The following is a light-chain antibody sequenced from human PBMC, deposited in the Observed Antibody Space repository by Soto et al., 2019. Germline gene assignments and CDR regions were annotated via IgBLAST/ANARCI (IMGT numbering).Light chain of an antibody. CDR3: QEYGTLPWT. CDR1: QIISSSY. CDR2: GTS. V-gene: IGKV3-20*01. J-gene: IGKJ1*01. Sequence: EIVLTQSPGTLSLSPGERATLSCRASQIISSSYLAWYQQKPGQTPRLLIYGTSNRATGIPDRFSGSGSGTDFTLTISRLDPEDFAVYYCQEYGTLPWTFGQGTKVEIK.